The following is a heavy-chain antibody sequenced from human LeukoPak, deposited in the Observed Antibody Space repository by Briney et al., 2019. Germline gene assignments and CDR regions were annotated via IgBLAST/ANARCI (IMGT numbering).Heavy chain of an antibody. CDR1: GYTFISHD. CDR2: MDPNSGNT. D-gene: IGHD1-26*01. J-gene: IGHJ4*02. CDR3: ARVQGSDTSGSFDH. V-gene: IGHV1-8*01. Sequence: GASVKVSCKTSGYTFISHDINWVRQATGQGLEWMGWMDPNSGNTGYAQRFQGRVTLTRSTPLSEAYMELTSLKFEDTAVYYCARVQGSDTSGSFDHWGQGTLVTVSS.